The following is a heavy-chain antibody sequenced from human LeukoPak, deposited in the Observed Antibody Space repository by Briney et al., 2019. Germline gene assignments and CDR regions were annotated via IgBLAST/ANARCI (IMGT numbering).Heavy chain of an antibody. Sequence: GESLKISCKGSGYNFTNYWISWVRQMPGKGLEWMGRIDPSDSYTNYSPSFQGHVYISADKSISTAYLPWSSLKASDTAVYYCATDMTTVTSGYWGQGTVVTVSS. CDR2: IDPSDSYT. V-gene: IGHV5-10-1*01. CDR1: GYNFTNYW. CDR3: ATDMTTVTSGY. D-gene: IGHD4-17*01. J-gene: IGHJ4*02.